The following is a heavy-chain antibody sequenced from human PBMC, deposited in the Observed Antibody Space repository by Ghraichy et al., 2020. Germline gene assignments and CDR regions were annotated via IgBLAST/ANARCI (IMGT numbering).Heavy chain of an antibody. V-gene: IGHV3-21*01. D-gene: IGHD2-15*01. Sequence: GGSLRLSCAASGFTFSTYSMSWDRQAPGKGLEWVSSISSSSGSIFYADSVKGRFTISRDNSKNSLYLQMNSLRAEDSAVYYCVMCSGRRCHQSAFDFWGQGTMVTVSA. CDR3: VMCSGRRCHQSAFDF. J-gene: IGHJ3*01. CDR2: ISSSSGSI. CDR1: GFTFSTYS.